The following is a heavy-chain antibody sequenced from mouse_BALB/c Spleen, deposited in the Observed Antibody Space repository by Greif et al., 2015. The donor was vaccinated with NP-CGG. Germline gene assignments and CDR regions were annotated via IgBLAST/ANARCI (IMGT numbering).Heavy chain of an antibody. CDR3: TRYWGY. J-gene: IGHJ2*01. CDR2: INPSNGGT. Sequence: VKLMESGAELVKPGASVKLSCKASGYTFTSYYMYWVKQRPGQGLEWIGGINPSNGGTNFNEKFKSKATLTVDKSSSTAYMQLSSLTSEDSAVYYCTRYWGYWGQGTTLTVSS. V-gene: IGHV1S81*02. CDR1: GYTFTSYY.